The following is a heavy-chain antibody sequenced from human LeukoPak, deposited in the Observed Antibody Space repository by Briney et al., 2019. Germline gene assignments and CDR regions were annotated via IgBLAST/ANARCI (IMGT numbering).Heavy chain of an antibody. V-gene: IGHV3-30*02. D-gene: IGHD3-22*01. Sequence: GGSLRLSCAASGFTFSSYGMHWVRQAPGKGLEWVAFIRYGGSNKYYADSVKGRFTISRDNSKNTLSLQMNSLRAEDTAVYYCAKGLYYYDSSGYPYWGQGTLVTVSS. CDR3: AKGLYYYDSSGYPY. CDR1: GFTFSSYG. J-gene: IGHJ4*02. CDR2: IRYGGSNK.